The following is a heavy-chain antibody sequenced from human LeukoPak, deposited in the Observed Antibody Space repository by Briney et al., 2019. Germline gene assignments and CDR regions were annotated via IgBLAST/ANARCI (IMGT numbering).Heavy chain of an antibody. Sequence: ASVKVSCKASGFTFTSSAMQWVRQARGQRLEWIGWIVVGSGNTNYAQKFQERVTITRDMSTSTAYMELSSLRSEDTAVYYCAAFRVTMVRGVTPVIWGQGTMVTVSS. CDR2: IVVGSGNT. CDR3: AAFRVTMVRGVTPVI. CDR1: GFTFTSSA. D-gene: IGHD3-10*01. V-gene: IGHV1-58*02. J-gene: IGHJ3*02.